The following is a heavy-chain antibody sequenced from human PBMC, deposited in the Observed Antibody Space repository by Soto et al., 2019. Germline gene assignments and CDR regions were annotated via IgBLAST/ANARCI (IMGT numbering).Heavy chain of an antibody. J-gene: IGHJ4*02. V-gene: IGHV1-18*01. Sequence: ASVKVSCKDSGYTCTTYGFSWVRQAPGKGLEWMGWISAYNGNTNYAQKFQGRVTMTTDTSTTTAYMELRSLRSDDTAVYYCARDYGNYGEAFDYWGQGTLVTVSS. CDR3: ARDYGNYGEAFDY. D-gene: IGHD4-17*01. CDR1: GYTCTTYG. CDR2: ISAYNGNT.